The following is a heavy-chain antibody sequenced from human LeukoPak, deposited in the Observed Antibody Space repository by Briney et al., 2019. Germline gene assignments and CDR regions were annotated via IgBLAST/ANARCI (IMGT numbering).Heavy chain of an antibody. D-gene: IGHD3-16*02. CDR3: ARELMITFGGVIAFDY. J-gene: IGHJ4*02. CDR2: ISSNGGST. V-gene: IGHV3-64*01. Sequence: GGSLRLSCAASGFTFSSYAMHWVRQAPGKGLEYVSAISSNGGSTYYANSVKGRFTISRDNSKNTLYLQMGSLRAEDMAVYYCARELMITFGGVIAFDYWGQGTLVTVSS. CDR1: GFTFSSYA.